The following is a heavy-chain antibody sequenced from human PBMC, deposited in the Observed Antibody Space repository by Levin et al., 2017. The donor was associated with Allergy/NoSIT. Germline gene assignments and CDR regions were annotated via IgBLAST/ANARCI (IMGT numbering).Heavy chain of an antibody. Sequence: RAGGSLRLSCAASGFTVSSIYMSWVRQAPGKGLEWVSVIYSGGSTYYADSVKGRFTISRDNSKNTLYLQMNSLRAEDTAVYYCARDLTWIVATKARDDAFDSWGQGTMVTVSS. CDR1: GFTVSSIY. J-gene: IGHJ3*02. CDR2: IYSGGST. CDR3: ARDLTWIVATKARDDAFDS. V-gene: IGHV3-66*01. D-gene: IGHD5-12*01.